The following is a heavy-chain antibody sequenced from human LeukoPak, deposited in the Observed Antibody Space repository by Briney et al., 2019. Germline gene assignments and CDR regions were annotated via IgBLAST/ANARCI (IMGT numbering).Heavy chain of an antibody. D-gene: IGHD2-21*01. CDR3: AKLWWEPNDY. J-gene: IGHJ4*02. V-gene: IGHV3-30*18. CDR2: ISYDGSNK. Sequence: GWSLRLSCAASGFTFSSYGMHWVRQAPGKGLEWVAVISYDGSNKYYADSVKGRFTISRDNSKNTLYLQMNSLRAEDTAVYYCAKLWWEPNDYWGQGTLVTVSS. CDR1: GFTFSSYG.